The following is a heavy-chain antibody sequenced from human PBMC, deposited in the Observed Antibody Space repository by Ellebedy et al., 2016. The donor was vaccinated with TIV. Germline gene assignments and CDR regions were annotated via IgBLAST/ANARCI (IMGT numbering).Heavy chain of an antibody. CDR1: GYTFTDYY. J-gene: IGHJ5*02. V-gene: IGHV1-2*02. Sequence: ASVKVSCKASGYTFTDYYMHWVRQAPGQGLEWMGWINPNSGGTNYAQKFQGRVTMTRDTSISTAYMELSRLRSDDTAVYYCAREDCSGGSCYWDSWGQGTLVTVSS. CDR2: INPNSGGT. D-gene: IGHD2-15*01. CDR3: AREDCSGGSCYWDS.